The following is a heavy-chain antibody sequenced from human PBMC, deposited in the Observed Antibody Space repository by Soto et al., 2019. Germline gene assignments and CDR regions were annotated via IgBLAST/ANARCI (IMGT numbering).Heavy chain of an antibody. V-gene: IGHV1-69*08. CDR2: IIPAHDIT. D-gene: IGHD2-15*01. CDR3: ARDNKRCVIDACYSPSDY. CDR1: GDTFSTYT. Sequence: QVQLVQSGAEVKRPGSSVRVSCKTSGDTFSTYTFTWLRQAPGQGLEWLGRIIPAHDITNYAQNFQGRVTITADQSTNTAYMEVGSLRSEDTAIYYCARDNKRCVIDACYSPSDYWGQGTPVTVS. J-gene: IGHJ4*02.